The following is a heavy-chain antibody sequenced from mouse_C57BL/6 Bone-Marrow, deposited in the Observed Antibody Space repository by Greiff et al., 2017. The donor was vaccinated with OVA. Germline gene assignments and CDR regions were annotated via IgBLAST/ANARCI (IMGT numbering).Heavy chain of an antibody. Sequence: QVQLQQPGAELVRPGSSVKLSCKASGYTFTSYWMDWVKQRPGQGLEWIGNIYPSDSETHYNQKFKDKATLTVDKSSSTAYMQLSSLTSEDSAVYCCAPLYHSFDYWGQGTTLTVSS. J-gene: IGHJ2*01. CDR1: GYTFTSYW. V-gene: IGHV1-61*01. CDR3: APLYHSFDY. D-gene: IGHD2-1*01. CDR2: IYPSDSET.